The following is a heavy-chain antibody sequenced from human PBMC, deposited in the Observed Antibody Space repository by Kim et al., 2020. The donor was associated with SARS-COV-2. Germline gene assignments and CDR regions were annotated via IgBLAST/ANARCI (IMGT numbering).Heavy chain of an antibody. CDR1: GFTFSRYD. CDR3: ASGNCSGGSCYPLDN. CDR2: IGTADKT. J-gene: IGHJ4*02. Sequence: GGSLRLSCVASGFTFSRYDLHWVRQATGKGLEWVAAIGTADKTYYLDSVKGRFTISRENAKNSLYLQMNSLIAGDTAVYFCASGNCSGGSCYPLDNWGQGTQVTVSS. V-gene: IGHV3-13*01. D-gene: IGHD2-15*01.